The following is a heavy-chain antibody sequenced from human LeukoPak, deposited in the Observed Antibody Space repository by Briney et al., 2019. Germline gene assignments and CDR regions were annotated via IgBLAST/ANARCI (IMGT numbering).Heavy chain of an antibody. CDR2: ITPKSGDT. J-gene: IGHJ4*02. V-gene: IGHV1-2*02. Sequence: ASVTVSFTASGYTFSDFYIHWVRQAPGQGLEYAGWITPKSGDTYSPQRFQGRVTMTRDASISTAYMELSSLRSDDAAVYFCARVRLADERAWAYWGQGTLVTVSS. CDR1: GYTFSDFY. D-gene: IGHD3-3*02. CDR3: ARVRLADERAWAY.